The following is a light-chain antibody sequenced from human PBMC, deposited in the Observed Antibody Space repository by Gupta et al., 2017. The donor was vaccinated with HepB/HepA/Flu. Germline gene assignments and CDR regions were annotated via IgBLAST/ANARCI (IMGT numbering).Light chain of an antibody. J-gene: IGLJ1*01. CDR2: NVS. Sequence: QSALTQPRSVSGSPGQLVTISCTGTSSDVGEYDYVSWYQQRPGKAPKLIIYNVSQRPSGVPDRSSGSKSGNTASLTISGLQAEDEADYYCCSYAGYYTYVFGTGTKVTVL. V-gene: IGLV2-11*01. CDR3: CSYAGYYTYV. CDR1: SSDVGEYDY.